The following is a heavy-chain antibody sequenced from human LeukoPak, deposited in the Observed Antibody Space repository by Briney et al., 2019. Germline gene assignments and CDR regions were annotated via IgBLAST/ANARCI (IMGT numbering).Heavy chain of an antibody. CDR3: ARVGSNWPNDH. CDR2: VSSSSSSYI. J-gene: IGHJ4*02. Sequence: GGSLRLSCAASGFTCSSYTMNWVRQAPGKGLEWVSSVSSSSSSYIYYADSVRGRFTISRDNAKNSLYLQMNSLRAEDTAVYYCARVGSNWPNDHWGQGTLVTVSS. D-gene: IGHD6-13*01. V-gene: IGHV3-21*01. CDR1: GFTCSSYT.